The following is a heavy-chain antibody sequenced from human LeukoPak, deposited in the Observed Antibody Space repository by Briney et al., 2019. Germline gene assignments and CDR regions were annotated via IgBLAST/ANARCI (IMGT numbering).Heavy chain of an antibody. CDR2: IYYSGST. V-gene: IGHV4-59*12. CDR1: GGSISSYY. J-gene: IGHJ4*02. CDR3: ARSVVVVAATPRAFGY. Sequence: SETLSLTCTVSGGSISSYYWSWIRQPPGKGLEWIGYIYYSGSTNYNPSLKSRVTISVDTSKNQFSLKLSSVTAADTAVYYCARSVVVVAATPRAFGYWGQGTLVTVSS. D-gene: IGHD2-15*01.